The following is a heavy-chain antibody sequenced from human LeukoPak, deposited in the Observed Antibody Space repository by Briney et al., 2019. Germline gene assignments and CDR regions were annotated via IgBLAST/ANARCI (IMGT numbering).Heavy chain of an antibody. J-gene: IGHJ4*02. CDR3: ARHFHTTGYSGFDH. CDR2: IKQDESQK. Sequence: PGGSLRLSCAASGFTFSNYWMSWVRQAPGKGLEWVANIKQDESQKYYVDSVKGRFTISRDNAKNSLFLQLNSLRAEDTAVYYCARHFHTTGYSGFDHWGQGTLVTVSS. V-gene: IGHV3-7*01. D-gene: IGHD2-2*01. CDR1: GFTFSNYW.